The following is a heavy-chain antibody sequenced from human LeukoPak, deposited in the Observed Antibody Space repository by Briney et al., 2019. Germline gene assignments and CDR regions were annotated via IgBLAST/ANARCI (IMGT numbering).Heavy chain of an antibody. CDR1: GFTFSSYW. J-gene: IGHJ4*02. Sequence: GGSLRLSCAASGFTFSSYWMHWVRQAPGKGLVWVSRINSDGSSTSYADSVRGRFSISRDNAKNTLYLQMNSLRAEDTAVYYCARRAGAYSHPYDYWGQGTLVTVSS. CDR3: ARRAGAYSHPYDY. D-gene: IGHD4/OR15-4a*01. V-gene: IGHV3-74*01. CDR2: INSDGSST.